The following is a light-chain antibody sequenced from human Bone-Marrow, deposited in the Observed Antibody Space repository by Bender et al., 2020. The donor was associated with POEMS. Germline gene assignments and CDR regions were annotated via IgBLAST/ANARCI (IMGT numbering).Light chain of an antibody. CDR3: TSYTSSTTYV. J-gene: IGLJ1*01. V-gene: IGLV2-14*03. CDR1: SSDVGAYNY. CDR2: DVD. Sequence: SALTQPASVSGSPGQSITISCTGTSSDVGAYNYVSWYQQHPGKAPKLMIYDVDNRPSGVSDRFSGSKSDNTASLTISRLQAEDEAEYYCTSYTSSTTYVFGTGTRVTVL.